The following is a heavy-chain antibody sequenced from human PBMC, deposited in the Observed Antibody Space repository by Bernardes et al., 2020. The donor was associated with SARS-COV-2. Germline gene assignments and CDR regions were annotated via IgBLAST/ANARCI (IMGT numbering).Heavy chain of an antibody. CDR3: ASGAYMITFGGVIVIPSGAFDI. V-gene: IGHV4-39*01. CDR2: IYYSGST. Sequence: SETLSLTCTVSGGSISSSSYYWGWIRQPPGKGLEWIGRIYYSGSTYYNPSLKSRVTISVDTSKNQFSLKLSSVTAADTAVYYCASGAYMITFGGVIVIPSGAFDIWGQGTMVTVSS. CDR1: GGSISSSSYY. D-gene: IGHD3-16*02. J-gene: IGHJ3*02.